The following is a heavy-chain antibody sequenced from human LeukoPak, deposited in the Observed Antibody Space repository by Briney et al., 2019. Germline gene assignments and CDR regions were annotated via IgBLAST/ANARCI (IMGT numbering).Heavy chain of an antibody. CDR2: IYYSGST. V-gene: IGHV4-39*01. Sequence: PSETLSLTCTVSGGSISSSSYYWGWIRQPPGKGLEWIGSIYYSGSTYYNPSLKSRVTISVDTSKNQFSLKLSSVTAADTAVYYCARKGDGYNYYFDYWGQGTLVTASS. CDR3: ARKGDGYNYYFDY. CDR1: GGSISSSSYY. J-gene: IGHJ4*02. D-gene: IGHD5-24*01.